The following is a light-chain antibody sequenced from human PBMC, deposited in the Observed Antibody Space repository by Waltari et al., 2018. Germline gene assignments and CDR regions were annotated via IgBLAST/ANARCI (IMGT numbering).Light chain of an antibody. V-gene: IGLV2-23*01. J-gene: IGLJ2*01. CDR2: EAT. CDR1: STDLGSSTL. Sequence: QSALTQPASVSGSPGQSITISCTGSSTDLGSSTLVSWYQHHPDKSPKLLISEATERPSGISHRFFGSKSGNTASLTISSLQAEDEADYYCFSYADGRSLVFGGGTKLTVL. CDR3: FSYADGRSLV.